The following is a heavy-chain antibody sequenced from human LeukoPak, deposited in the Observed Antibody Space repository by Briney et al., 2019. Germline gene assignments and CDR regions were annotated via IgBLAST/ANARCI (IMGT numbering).Heavy chain of an antibody. CDR3: AKTAPFKSDSGPLFDH. D-gene: IGHD6-25*01. CDR1: SCAFRGYF. CDR2: ISSGGDTI. Sequence: GGSLRLSWGVSSCAFRGYFMSRIRQAPGKGLEWLSYISSGGDTIYYADSVKGRFSISRDNAKSSLYLQINSLRAEDTALYYCAKTAPFKSDSGPLFDHWCQNTLLPLSS. V-gene: IGHV3-11*01. J-gene: IGHJ4*02.